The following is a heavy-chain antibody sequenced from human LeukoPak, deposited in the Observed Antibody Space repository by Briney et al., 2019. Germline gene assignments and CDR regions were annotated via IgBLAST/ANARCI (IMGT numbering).Heavy chain of an antibody. CDR3: ARDGHYYDSSGYYSYFDY. CDR2: IYTSGST. Sequence: SETLSLTCTVSGGSISSYYWSWIRQPAGKGLEWIGRIYTSGSTNYNPSLKSRVTMSVDTSKNQFSLKLSSVTAADTAVYYCARDGHYYDSSGYYSYFDYWGQGTLVTVSS. V-gene: IGHV4-4*07. CDR1: GGSISSYY. J-gene: IGHJ4*02. D-gene: IGHD3-22*01.